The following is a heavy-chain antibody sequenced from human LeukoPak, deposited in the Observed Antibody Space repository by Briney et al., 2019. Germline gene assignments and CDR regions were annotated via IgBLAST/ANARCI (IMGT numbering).Heavy chain of an antibody. D-gene: IGHD5-18*01. J-gene: IGHJ6*02. CDR1: GGTFSSYA. CDR3: ARDISYGYENYYYYGMDV. V-gene: IGHV1-69*13. CDR2: IIPIFGAA. Sequence: ASVKVSCKASGGTFSSYAISWVRQAPGQGLEWMGGIIPIFGAANYAQKFQGRVTITADESTSTAYMELSSLRSEDTAVYYCARDISYGYENYYYYGMDVRGQGTTVTVSS.